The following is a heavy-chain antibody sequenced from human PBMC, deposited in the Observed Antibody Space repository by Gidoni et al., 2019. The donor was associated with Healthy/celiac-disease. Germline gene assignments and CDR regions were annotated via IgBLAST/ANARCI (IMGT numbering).Heavy chain of an antibody. D-gene: IGHD6-13*01. CDR3: ARGGQSYSSSWHMDV. J-gene: IGHJ6*02. CDR1: GFTFSSYA. V-gene: IGHV3-30-3*01. Sequence: QVQLVESGGGVVQPRMSLALSCASSGFTFSSYAMHWVRQAPGKGLEWVAVISYDGSNKYYADSVKGRFTISRDNSKNTLYLQMNSLRAEDTAVYYCARGGQSYSSSWHMDVWGQGTTVTVSS. CDR2: ISYDGSNK.